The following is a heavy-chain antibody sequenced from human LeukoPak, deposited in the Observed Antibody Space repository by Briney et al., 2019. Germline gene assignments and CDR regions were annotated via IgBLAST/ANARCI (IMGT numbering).Heavy chain of an antibody. J-gene: IGHJ4*02. V-gene: IGHV4-59*01. CDR2: IYYSGST. CDR1: GFTFSSYG. D-gene: IGHD6-13*01. CDR3: ARSDGYSSSWYSY. Sequence: GSLRLSCAASGFTFSSYGMSWVRQAPGKGLEWIGYIYYSGSTNYNPSLKSRVTISVDTSKNQFSLKLSSVTAADTAVYYCARSDGYSSSWYSYWGQGTLVTVSS.